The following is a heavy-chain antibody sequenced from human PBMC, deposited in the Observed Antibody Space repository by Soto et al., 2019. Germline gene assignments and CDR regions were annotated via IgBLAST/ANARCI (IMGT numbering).Heavy chain of an antibody. V-gene: IGHV4-38-2*02. D-gene: IGHD6-19*01. CDR3: ARDDSSGWFYYYYGMDV. J-gene: IGHJ6*02. CDR2: IYHSGST. Sequence: PSETLSLTCAVSGYSISSGCYCGWIRQPPGKGLEWIGSIYHSGSTYYNPSLKSRVTISVDTSKNQFSLKLSSVTAADTAVYYCARDDSSGWFYYYYGMDVWGQGTTVTVSS. CDR1: GYSISSGCY.